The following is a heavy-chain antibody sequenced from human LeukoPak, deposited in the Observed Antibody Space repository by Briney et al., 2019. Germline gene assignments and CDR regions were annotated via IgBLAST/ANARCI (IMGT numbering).Heavy chain of an antibody. V-gene: IGHV3-49*04. J-gene: IGHJ4*02. CDR1: GFTFGDYA. CDR2: IRSKAYGGTT. CDR3: ARENYGEDY. D-gene: IGHD4-17*01. Sequence: GRSLRLSCTASGFTFGDYAMSWVRQAPGKGLEWVGFIRSKAYGGTTEYAASVKGRFTISRDDSKTIAYLQMNSLKTEDTAVYYCARENYGEDYWGQGTLVTVSS.